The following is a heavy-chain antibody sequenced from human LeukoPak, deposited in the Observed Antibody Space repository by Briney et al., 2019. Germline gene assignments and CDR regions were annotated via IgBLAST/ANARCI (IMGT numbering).Heavy chain of an antibody. D-gene: IGHD5-24*01. V-gene: IGHV4-59*01. CDR2: IYNSGNN. J-gene: IGHJ4*02. CDR3: ARATLEIDY. Sequence: ASETLSLTCTVSGGSIGSFYWSWIRQPPGKGLEWIGYIYNSGNNNYNPSLKSRVTMSVDTSKNQFSLKLSSVTAADTAVYYCARATLEIDYWGQGTLVTVSS. CDR1: GGSIGSFY.